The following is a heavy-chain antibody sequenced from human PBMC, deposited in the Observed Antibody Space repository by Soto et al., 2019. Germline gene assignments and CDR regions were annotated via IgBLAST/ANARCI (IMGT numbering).Heavy chain of an antibody. CDR3: ARGYYGSGSYYPKNYYCYGMDV. V-gene: IGHV1-69*01. D-gene: IGHD3-10*01. CDR2: ISPIVVTA. CDR1: GGTFSSYA. Sequence: QVQLVQSGAEVKKPGSSVKVSCKASGGTFSSYAISWVRQAPGQGLEWMGGISPIVVTANYEQQFQGRVRITADESKSTAYMELRRLRSEDTAVYYCARGYYGSGSYYPKNYYCYGMDVWGQGTTVTVSS. J-gene: IGHJ6*02.